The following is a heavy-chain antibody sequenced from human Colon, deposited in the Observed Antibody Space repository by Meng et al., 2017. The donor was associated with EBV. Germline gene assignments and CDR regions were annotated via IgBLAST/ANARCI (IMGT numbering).Heavy chain of an antibody. CDR1: GGSICSYE. J-gene: IGHJ5*02. CDR2: IYYSGST. Sequence: QVSVAEAGPRVGKPSKAPALTRNCYGGSICSYELLLIRQPPGKGLEWIVYIYYSGSTNYNPSLKSRVTISVDTSKNQFSLKLSSVTAADTAVYYCARHFINWFDPWGQGTLVTVSS. V-gene: IGHV4-59*08. CDR3: ARHFINWFDP.